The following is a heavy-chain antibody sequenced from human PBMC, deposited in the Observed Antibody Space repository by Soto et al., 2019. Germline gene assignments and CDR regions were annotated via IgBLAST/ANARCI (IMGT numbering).Heavy chain of an antibody. CDR1: GFTFSSYG. V-gene: IGHV3-30*18. J-gene: IGHJ4*02. CDR3: AKDLYSSGWCPDY. D-gene: IGHD6-19*01. CDR2: ISYDGSYK. Sequence: PGGSLRLSCAASGFTFSSYGMHWVRQAPGKGLEWVAVISYDGSYKYYADSVKGRFTISRDNSKNMLYLQMNSLRAEDTAVYYCAKDLYSSGWCPDYWGQGTQVTVSS.